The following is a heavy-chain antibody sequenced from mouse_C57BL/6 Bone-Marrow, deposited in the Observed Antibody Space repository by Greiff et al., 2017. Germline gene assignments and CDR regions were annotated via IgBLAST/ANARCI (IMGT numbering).Heavy chain of an antibody. D-gene: IGHD2-5*01. CDR3: ARDPHDNNYEGFAH. Sequence: EVKLMESGGGLVKPGGSLKLSCAASGFTFSSYAMSWVRQTPEKRLEWVATISDGGSYTYYPDNVKGRFTISRDNAKNNLYLQMSHLKSEDTAMYYCARDPHDNNYEGFAHWGQGTLVTVSA. J-gene: IGHJ3*01. V-gene: IGHV5-4*01. CDR1: GFTFSSYA. CDR2: ISDGGSYT.